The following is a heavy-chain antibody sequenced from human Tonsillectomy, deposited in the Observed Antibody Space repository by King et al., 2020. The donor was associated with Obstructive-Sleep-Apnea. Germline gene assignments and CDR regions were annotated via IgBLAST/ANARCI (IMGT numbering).Heavy chain of an antibody. V-gene: IGHV4-30-4*01. Sequence: QLQESGPGLVKPSQTLSLTCTVSGGSISRGDYYWRWIRQPPGKGLEWIVYIYYSGSTYYNPSLKSRVTISVDTSKNQFSLKLSSVTAADTAVYYCAREPYYDSSGYSFDYWGQGTLVTVSS. D-gene: IGHD3-22*01. J-gene: IGHJ4*02. CDR3: AREPYYDSSGYSFDY. CDR1: GGSISRGDYY. CDR2: IYYSGST.